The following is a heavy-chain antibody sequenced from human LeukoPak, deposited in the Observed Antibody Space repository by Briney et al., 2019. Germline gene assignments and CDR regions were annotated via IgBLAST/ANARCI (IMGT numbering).Heavy chain of an antibody. CDR3: ASGSGSYRTPYYYMDV. CDR2: IYSGDST. Sequence: PGGSLRLSCVPSGFTVSSNYMSWVRQAPGGGLEWVSVIYSGDSTYYADSVKGRFTISRDNSKNTLYLQMNSLRAEDTAVYYCASGSGSYRTPYYYMDVWGTGTTVTVSS. CDR1: GFTVSSNY. J-gene: IGHJ6*03. D-gene: IGHD3-10*01. V-gene: IGHV3-53*01.